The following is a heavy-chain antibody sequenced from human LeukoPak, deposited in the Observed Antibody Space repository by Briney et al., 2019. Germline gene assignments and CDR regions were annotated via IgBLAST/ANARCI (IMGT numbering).Heavy chain of an antibody. J-gene: IGHJ4*02. V-gene: IGHV3-23*01. Sequence: PGGSLRLSCAASGLTFRSYAMTWVRQAPGRGLEWVSTISGSGDTTYFADSVKGRFTISRDNSKNRLYLQMNSLRDEDTAVYYCAKDRGYNYPFRYFDYWGQGTLITVSS. CDR3: AKDRGYNYPFRYFDY. CDR1: GLTFRSYA. D-gene: IGHD5-24*01. CDR2: ISGSGDTT.